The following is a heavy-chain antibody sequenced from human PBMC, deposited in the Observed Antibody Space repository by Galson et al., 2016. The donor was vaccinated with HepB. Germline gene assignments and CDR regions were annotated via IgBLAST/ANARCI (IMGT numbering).Heavy chain of an antibody. CDR1: GFTFTDHY. CDR3: ARLHYDGSIFHPFDS. V-gene: IGHV3-72*01. Sequence: SLRLSCAASGFTFTDHYVDWVRQAPGKGLEWIGRSRNRAAGYRPQYAASVAGRFIISRDDSRNSLYVQMNSLKTEDTAVYYCARLHYDGSIFHPFDSWGQGTLVTVSS. D-gene: IGHD3-22*01. J-gene: IGHJ4*02. CDR2: SRNRAAGYRP.